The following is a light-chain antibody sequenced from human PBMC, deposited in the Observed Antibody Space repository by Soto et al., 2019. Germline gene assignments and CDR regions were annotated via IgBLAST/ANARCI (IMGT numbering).Light chain of an antibody. CDR3: QQRSNWPWT. CDR2: DAS. CDR1: PSVSSY. J-gene: IGKJ1*01. Sequence: EILLTQSPATLSLSPGERATLSCRASPSVSSYLAWYQQKAGQAPRLLIYDASNRATGIPARFSGSGSGTDFPLTISSLEPEDFAVYYCQQRSNWPWTFGQGTKVEI. V-gene: IGKV3-11*01.